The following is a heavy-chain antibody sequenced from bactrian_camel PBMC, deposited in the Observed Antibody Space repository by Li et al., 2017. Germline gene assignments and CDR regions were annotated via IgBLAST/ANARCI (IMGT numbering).Heavy chain of an antibody. CDR3: ATTSTYCSGDYCWGGEWYNY. J-gene: IGHJ4*01. V-gene: IGHV3-2*01. CDR1: GFTFSSYY. CDR2: IYSGESAT. D-gene: IGHD2*01. Sequence: HVQLVESGGGLVQPGGSLRLSCVGSGFTFSSYYMSWVRQAPGKGLEWVSSIYSGESATYYADSVKGRFTISRDNAKNMVYLQMNSLKSEDTALYYCATTSTYCSGDYCWGGEWYNYWGQGTQVTVS.